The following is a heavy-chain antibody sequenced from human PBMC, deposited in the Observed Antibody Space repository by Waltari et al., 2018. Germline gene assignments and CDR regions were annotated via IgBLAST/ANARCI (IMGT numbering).Heavy chain of an antibody. J-gene: IGHJ5*02. CDR3: ARVQHIYDYETWFDP. CDR2: IYYSGNT. V-gene: IGHV4-59*01. CDR1: GGSISSYY. Sequence: QVQLQESGPGLVKPSETLSLTCTVSGGSISSYYWSWIRQPPGKGLEWIGYIYYSGNTNYNPSLNSRVTISVDTSKNQFSLKLSSVTAADTAVYYCARVQHIYDYETWFDPWGQGTLVTVSS. D-gene: IGHD4-17*01.